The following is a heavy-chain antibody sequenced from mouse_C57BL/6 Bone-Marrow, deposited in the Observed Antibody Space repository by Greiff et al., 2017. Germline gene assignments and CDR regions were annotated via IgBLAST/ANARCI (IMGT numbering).Heavy chain of an antibody. CDR2: IDPSDSYT. J-gene: IGHJ2*01. Sequence: QVQLKQPGAELVMPGASVKLSCKASGYTFTSYWMHWVKQRPGQGLEWIGEIDPSDSYTNYNQKFKGKSTLTVDKSSSTAYMQLSSLTSEDSAVYYCARGLWYLDYWGQGTTLTVSS. CDR3: ARGLWYLDY. CDR1: GYTFTSYW. V-gene: IGHV1-69*01. D-gene: IGHD2-1*01.